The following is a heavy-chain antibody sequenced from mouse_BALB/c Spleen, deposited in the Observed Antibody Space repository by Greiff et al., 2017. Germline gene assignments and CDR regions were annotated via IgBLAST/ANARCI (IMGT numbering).Heavy chain of an antibody. D-gene: IGHD1-1*02. CDR1: GFTFNTYA. CDR2: IRSKSNNYAT. J-gene: IGHJ4*01. Sequence: EVKLMESGGGLVQPKGSLKLSCAASGFTFNTYAMNWVRQAPGKGLEWVARIRSKSNNYATYYAESVKDRFTISRDDSQSMLYLQMNNLKTEDTAMYYCVRLGCYPLYAMDYWGQGTSVTVSS. CDR3: VRLGCYPLYAMDY. V-gene: IGHV10-1*02.